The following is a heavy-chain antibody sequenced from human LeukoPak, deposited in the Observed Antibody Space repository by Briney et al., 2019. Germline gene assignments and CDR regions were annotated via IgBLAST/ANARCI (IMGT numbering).Heavy chain of an antibody. Sequence: GGSLRLSCAATGFTFSSSGMSWVRQAPGKGLEWVSAISGSGGSTYYADSVKGRFTISRDNSKNTLYLQMNSLRAEDTAVYYCARGGDGEHSSSWYYYYYYMDVWGKGTTVTISS. CDR3: ARGGDGEHSSSWYYYYYYMDV. V-gene: IGHV3-23*01. D-gene: IGHD6-13*01. CDR1: GFTFSSSG. CDR2: ISGSGGST. J-gene: IGHJ6*03.